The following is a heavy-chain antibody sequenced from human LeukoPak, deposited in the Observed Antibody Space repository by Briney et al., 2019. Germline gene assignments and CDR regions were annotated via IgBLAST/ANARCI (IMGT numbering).Heavy chain of an antibody. J-gene: IGHJ4*02. V-gene: IGHV4-59*01. CDR2: IYYSGST. CDR3: ARVSDILTGLYYFDY. Sequence: SETLSLTCTVSGGSISSYYWSWIRQPPGKGLEWIGYIYYSGSTNYNPSLKSRVTISVDTSKNQFSLKLSSVTAADTAVYYCARVSDILTGLYYFDYWGQGTLVTVSS. D-gene: IGHD3-9*01. CDR1: GGSISSYY.